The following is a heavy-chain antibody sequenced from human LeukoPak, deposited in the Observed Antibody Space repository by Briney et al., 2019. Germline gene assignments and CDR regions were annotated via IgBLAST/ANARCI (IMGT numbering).Heavy chain of an antibody. CDR3: AKEAHFWSGYYPYGMDV. CDR1: GFTFSSYV. V-gene: IGHV3-30*18. J-gene: IGHJ6*02. CDR2: ISYDGSNK. D-gene: IGHD3-3*02. Sequence: GRSLRLSCAASGFTFSSYVMHWVRQAPAKGLEWVAGISYDGSNKYYADSVKGRFAISRDNSKNTLYLQMNSLRAEDTAVYYCAKEAHFWSGYYPYGMDVWGQGTTVTVSS.